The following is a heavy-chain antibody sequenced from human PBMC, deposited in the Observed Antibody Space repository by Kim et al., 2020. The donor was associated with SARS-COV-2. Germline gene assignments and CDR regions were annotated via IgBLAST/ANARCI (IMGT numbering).Heavy chain of an antibody. J-gene: IGHJ5*02. CDR3: AREWGIITMVRGVIKDNWFDP. V-gene: IGHV1-3*01. Sequence: ASVKVSCKASGYTFTSYAMHWVRQAPGQRLEWMGWINAGNGNTKYSQKFQGRVTITRDTSASTAYMELSSLRSEDTAVYYCAREWGIITMVRGVIKDNWFDPWGQGTLVTVSS. CDR2: INAGNGNT. CDR1: GYTFTSYA. D-gene: IGHD3-10*01.